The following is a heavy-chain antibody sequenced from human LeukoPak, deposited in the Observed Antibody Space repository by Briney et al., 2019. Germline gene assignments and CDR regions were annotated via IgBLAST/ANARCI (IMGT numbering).Heavy chain of an antibody. CDR3: ARTDLLSVTHFDY. CDR2: ISSSSSTI. V-gene: IGHV3-48*01. CDR1: GFTFSSYS. D-gene: IGHD4-11*01. Sequence: GGSLRLSCAASGFTFSSYSMNWVRQAPGKGLEWVSYISSSSSTIYYADSVKGRFTISRDNAKNSLYLQMNSLRAEDTAVYYCARTDLLSVTHFDYWGQGTLVTVSS. J-gene: IGHJ4*02.